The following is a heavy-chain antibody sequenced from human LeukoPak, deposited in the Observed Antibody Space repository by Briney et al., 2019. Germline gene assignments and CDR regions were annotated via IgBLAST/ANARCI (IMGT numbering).Heavy chain of an antibody. CDR3: ARDGHSSGSFDY. V-gene: IGHV3-7*01. J-gene: IGHJ4*02. CDR1: ELTFSGYW. Sequence: GGSLRLSCAASELTFSGYWMKGVGQAPGKGLQGVGNISQDGGQTHYSDSVKGRFTISRDHAKRSLYLQMNSLRPEDTAVYYCARDGHSSGSFDYWGQGTLVTVSS. D-gene: IGHD3-10*01. CDR2: ISQDGGQT.